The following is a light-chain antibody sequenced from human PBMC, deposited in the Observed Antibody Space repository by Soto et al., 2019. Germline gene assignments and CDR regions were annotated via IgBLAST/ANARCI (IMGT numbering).Light chain of an antibody. J-gene: IGLJ3*02. CDR1: GSNVGASYD. V-gene: IGLV1-40*01. Sequence: QSVLTQPPSVSGAPGQTITMSCTGSGSNVGASYDVHWYQVLPGAGPRLLIYKNNNRPSGVPDRFSGSKSGTSASLAFTGLRAEDEADYYCQSYDNILSGPLFGGGTKVTVL. CDR2: KNN. CDR3: QSYDNILSGPL.